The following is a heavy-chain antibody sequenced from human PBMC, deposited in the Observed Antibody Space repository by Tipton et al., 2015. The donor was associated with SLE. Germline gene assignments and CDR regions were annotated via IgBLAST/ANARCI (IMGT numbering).Heavy chain of an antibody. D-gene: IGHD1-26*01. CDR1: GYSISSGYY. V-gene: IGHV4-28*04. J-gene: IGHJ4*02. CDR2: IFHTGST. Sequence: TLSLTCAVSGYSISSGYYWSWIRQPPGKGPEWIGYIFHTGSTSYNPSLKSRATISVDTSKNQFSLRLTSVTAADSGMYYCARSLSKLRPSGYWGQGTLVTVSS. CDR3: ARSLSKLRPSGY.